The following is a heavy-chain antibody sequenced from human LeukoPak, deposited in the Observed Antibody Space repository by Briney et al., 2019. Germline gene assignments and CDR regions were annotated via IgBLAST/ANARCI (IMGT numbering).Heavy chain of an antibody. CDR1: GGSFSGYY. Sequence: SETLSLTCAVSGGSFSGYYWSWIRQPPGKGLEWIGEINHSGSTNYNPSLKSRVTISVDTSKNQFSLKLSSVTAADTAVYYCARSDFWAPGWFDPWGQGTLVTASS. V-gene: IGHV4-34*01. CDR3: ARSDFWAPGWFDP. D-gene: IGHD3-3*01. CDR2: INHSGST. J-gene: IGHJ5*02.